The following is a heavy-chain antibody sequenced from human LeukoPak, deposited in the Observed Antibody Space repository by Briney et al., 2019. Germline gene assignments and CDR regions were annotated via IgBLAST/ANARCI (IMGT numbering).Heavy chain of an antibody. CDR1: GFTSSSYW. CDR2: IKQDESEK. Sequence: PGGSLRLSCAASGFTSSSYWMSWVRQAPGKGLEWVANIKQDESEKYYVDSVKGRFTISRDNAKNSLYLQMNSLRAEDTAVYYCARGFDSSGYYRSPIDYWGQGTLVTVSS. D-gene: IGHD3-22*01. J-gene: IGHJ4*02. CDR3: ARGFDSSGYYRSPIDY. V-gene: IGHV3-7*01.